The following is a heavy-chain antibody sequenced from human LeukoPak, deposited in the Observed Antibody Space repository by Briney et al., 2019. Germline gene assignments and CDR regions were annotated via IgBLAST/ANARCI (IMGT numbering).Heavy chain of an antibody. CDR1: GFTFSSYG. Sequence: GGSLRLSYAASGFTFSSYGMHWVRQAPGKGLEWVAVISYDGRNKYYADSVKGRFTISRDNSKNTLYLQMNSLRAEDTAVYYCAKIPAIAAAGVDYWGQGTLVTVSS. CDR3: AKIPAIAAAGVDY. CDR2: ISYDGRNK. D-gene: IGHD6-13*01. V-gene: IGHV3-30*18. J-gene: IGHJ4*02.